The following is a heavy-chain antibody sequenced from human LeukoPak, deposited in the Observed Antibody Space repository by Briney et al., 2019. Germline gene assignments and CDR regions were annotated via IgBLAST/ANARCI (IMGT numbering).Heavy chain of an antibody. V-gene: IGHV3-33*01. D-gene: IGHD3-10*01. CDR3: ARMKGTQFDY. CDR1: GLTFSSHG. CDR2: IWYDGSQK. J-gene: IGHJ4*02. Sequence: GGSLRLSCAASGLTFSSHGMHWVRQAPGKGPEWVAVIWYDGSQKYYADSVKGRFTISRDNSKNTLYLQMNSLRAEDTAVYYCARMKGTQFDYWGQGTPVTVSS.